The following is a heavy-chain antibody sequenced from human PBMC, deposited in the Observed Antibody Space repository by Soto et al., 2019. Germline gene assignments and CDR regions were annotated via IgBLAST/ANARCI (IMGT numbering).Heavy chain of an antibody. J-gene: IGHJ3*02. D-gene: IGHD2-2*01. CDR1: GYTFTSYG. Sequence: QVQLVQSGAEVKKPGASVKVSCKASGYTFTSYGITWVRQAPGQGLEWMGWISTYNVNTNYAQKLHGRVTMTTDTSTSTAYMELRSLRSDDTAVYYCARDACSSTRCQKAVGAFDIWGQGTMVTVSS. CDR3: ARDACSSTRCQKAVGAFDI. CDR2: ISTYNVNT. V-gene: IGHV1-18*01.